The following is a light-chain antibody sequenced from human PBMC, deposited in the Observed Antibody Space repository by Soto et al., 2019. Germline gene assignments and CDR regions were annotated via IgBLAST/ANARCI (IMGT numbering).Light chain of an antibody. Sequence: QSALTQPASVSGSPGQSITVSCTGTSSDVGAYNLVSWYQQHPGKAPRLIIYEGTKRPSGISHRFSGSKSDNTASLTISGLRAEDEAEYFCFSFTTTSTHVFGTGTKLTVL. CDR2: EGT. V-gene: IGLV2-14*02. CDR3: FSFTTTSTHV. J-gene: IGLJ1*01. CDR1: SSDVGAYNL.